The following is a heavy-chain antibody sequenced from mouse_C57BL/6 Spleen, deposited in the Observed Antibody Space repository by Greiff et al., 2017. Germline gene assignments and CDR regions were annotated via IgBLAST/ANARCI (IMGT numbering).Heavy chain of an antibody. V-gene: IGHV1-50*01. CDR1: GYTFTSYW. CDR2: IDPSDNYT. J-gene: IGHJ2*01. Sequence: QVQLQQPGAELVKPGASVKLSCKASGYTFTSYWMQWVKQRPGQGLEWIGEIDPSDNYTNYNPKFKGKATLTVDTSSSTAYMQLSSLTSEDSAVYYCARMGSSYGYFDYWGQGTTLTVSS. CDR3: ARMGSSYGYFDY. D-gene: IGHD1-1*01.